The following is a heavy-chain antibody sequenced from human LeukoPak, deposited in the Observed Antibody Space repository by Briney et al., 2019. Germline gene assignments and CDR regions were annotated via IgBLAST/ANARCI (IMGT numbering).Heavy chain of an antibody. CDR3: ARVGSDWGYSYYFDY. J-gene: IGHJ4*02. D-gene: IGHD2-15*01. Sequence: SETLSLTCTVSGGSVSSGSYYWSWIRQPPGKGLEWIGYVYYSGSTNYTPSLKSRVTISVDTSKNQFSLKLSSVTAADTAVYYCARVGSDWGYSYYFDYWGQGTLVTVSS. V-gene: IGHV4-61*01. CDR2: VYYSGST. CDR1: GGSVSSGSYY.